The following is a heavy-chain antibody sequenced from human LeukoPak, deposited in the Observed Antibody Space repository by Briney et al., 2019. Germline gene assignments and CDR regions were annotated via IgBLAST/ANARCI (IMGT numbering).Heavy chain of an antibody. CDR3: ARDQYSSSWPLMRPYYYYYGMDV. J-gene: IGHJ6*02. Sequence: KTSETLSLTCAVYGGSFSGYYWSWIRQPPGKGLEWIGEINHSGSTNYNPSLKSRVTISVDTSKNQFSLKLSSVTAADTAVYYCARDQYSSSWPLMRPYYYYYGMDVWGQGTTVTVSS. V-gene: IGHV4-34*01. CDR2: INHSGST. D-gene: IGHD6-13*01. CDR1: GGSFSGYY.